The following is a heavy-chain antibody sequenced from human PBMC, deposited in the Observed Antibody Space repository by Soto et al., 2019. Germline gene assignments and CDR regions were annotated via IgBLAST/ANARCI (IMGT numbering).Heavy chain of an antibody. J-gene: IGHJ4*02. CDR1: GFTFSSCA. CDR2: ISGSGGST. V-gene: IGHV3-23*01. CDR3: AKALNYYGSGSYYNWDY. Sequence: GGSLRLSWAASGFTFSSCAMSWVRQAPGKGLEWVSAISGSGGSTYYADSVKGRFTISRDNSKNTLYLQMNSLRAEDTAVYYCAKALNYYGSGSYYNWDYWGQGTLVTVSS. D-gene: IGHD3-10*01.